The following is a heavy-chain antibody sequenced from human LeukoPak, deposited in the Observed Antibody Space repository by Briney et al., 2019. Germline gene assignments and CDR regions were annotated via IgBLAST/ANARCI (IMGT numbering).Heavy chain of an antibody. CDR2: ISNDGSSK. CDR1: GFIFSTYG. J-gene: IGHJ4*02. D-gene: IGHD3-9*01. Sequence: GGSLRLSCEVSGFIFSTYGMHWVRQAPGKGLEWVSVISNDGSSKYYADSVKGRFTISRDNSKNMLYLQMNGLRVEDTAVYYCARDGLTDYYRPSPSLDHWGQGTLVTVSS. V-gene: IGHV3-30*03. CDR3: ARDGLTDYYRPSPSLDH.